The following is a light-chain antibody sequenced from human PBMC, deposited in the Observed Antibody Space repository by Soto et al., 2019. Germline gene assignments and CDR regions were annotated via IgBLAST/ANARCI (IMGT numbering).Light chain of an antibody. Sequence: EILLTQSPATLSLSSGEGATLSCRASQSVSSYLAWYQQKPGQAPRLLIYDASNRATGIPARFSGSGSGTDFTLTISSLEPEDFAVYYCQQRSNWPRTFGQGTKVDIK. V-gene: IGKV3-11*01. CDR3: QQRSNWPRT. J-gene: IGKJ1*01. CDR2: DAS. CDR1: QSVSSY.